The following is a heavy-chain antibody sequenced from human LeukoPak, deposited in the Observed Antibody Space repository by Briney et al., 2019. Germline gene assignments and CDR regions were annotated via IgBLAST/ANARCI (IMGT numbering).Heavy chain of an antibody. CDR3: ARDHKLHYSDSDYGMDV. D-gene: IGHD3-22*01. J-gene: IGHJ6*02. Sequence: GGSLRLSCAASGFTFSSYSMNWVRQAPGKGLEWVSSISSSSSYIYYADSVKGRFTISRDNAKNSLYPQMNSLRAEDTAVYYCARDHKLHYSDSDYGMDVWGQGTTVTVSS. V-gene: IGHV3-21*01. CDR2: ISSSSSYI. CDR1: GFTFSSYS.